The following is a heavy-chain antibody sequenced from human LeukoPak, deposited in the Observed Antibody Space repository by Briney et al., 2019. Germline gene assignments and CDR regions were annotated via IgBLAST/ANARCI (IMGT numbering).Heavy chain of an antibody. CDR1: GFVFANYW. CDR2: IKQGGSEK. D-gene: IGHD1-26*01. CDR3: ARETAPLLS. Sequence: PGGSLRLSCAASGFVFANYWMSWVRQAPGKGLEWVADIKQGGSEKLYVDSVKGRFTISRDSAKNSLFLQMTSLRVGDTALSCCARETAPLLSWGQGNLVTVSS. V-gene: IGHV3-7*01. J-gene: IGHJ5*02.